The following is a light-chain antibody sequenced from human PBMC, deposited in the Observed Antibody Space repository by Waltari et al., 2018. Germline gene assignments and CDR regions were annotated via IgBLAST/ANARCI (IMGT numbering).Light chain of an antibody. CDR2: AAS. CDR1: QGISSS. V-gene: IGKV1-9*01. J-gene: IGKJ4*01. Sequence: IQLTQSPSSLSASVGDSVTITCRASQGISSSLAWYQQTPGKAPKLLIYAASTLQSGVPSRFSGSGSGTDFTLTISSLQPEDFATYYCQQLDTYPLTFGGGTKVEIK. CDR3: QQLDTYPLT.